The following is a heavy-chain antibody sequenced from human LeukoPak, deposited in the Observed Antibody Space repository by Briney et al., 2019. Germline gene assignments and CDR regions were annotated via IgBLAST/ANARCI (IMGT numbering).Heavy chain of an antibody. D-gene: IGHD3-9*01. CDR2: ISAYNGNT. CDR3: VRDERILRYFDWLTPYYYYYMDV. V-gene: IGHV1-18*01. J-gene: IGHJ6*03. CDR1: GYTFTSYG. Sequence: ASVKVSCKASGYTFTSYGISWVRQAPGQGLEWMGWISAYNGNTNYAQKLQGRVTMTTDTSTSTAYMELRSLRSDDTAVYYSVRDERILRYFDWLTPYYYYYMDVWGKGTTVTVSS.